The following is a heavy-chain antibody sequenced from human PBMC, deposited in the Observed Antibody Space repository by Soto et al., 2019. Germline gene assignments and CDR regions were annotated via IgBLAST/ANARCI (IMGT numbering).Heavy chain of an antibody. CDR2: ISSSSSYI. CDR3: ARSAYYDSSGYSDLWAQKKTRSSSDAFDI. V-gene: IGHV3-21*01. Sequence: EVQLVESGGGLVKPGGSLRLSCAASGFTFSSYSMNWVRQAPGKGLEWVSSISSSSSYIYYADSVKGRFTISRDNAKNSLELQMNSRRAEDTAVYYGARSAYYDSSGYSDLWAQKKTRSSSDAFDIWGQGTMVTVSS. J-gene: IGHJ3*02. D-gene: IGHD3-22*01. CDR1: GFTFSSYS.